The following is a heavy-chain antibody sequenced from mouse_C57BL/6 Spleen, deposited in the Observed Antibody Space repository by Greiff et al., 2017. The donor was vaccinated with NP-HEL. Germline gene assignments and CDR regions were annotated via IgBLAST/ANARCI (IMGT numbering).Heavy chain of an antibody. CDR1: GYSFTGYY. CDR3: ARRLGLDYFDY. CDR2: IYPYNGVS. J-gene: IGHJ2*01. V-gene: IGHV1-31*01. D-gene: IGHD4-1*01. Sequence: VHVKQSGPELVKPGASVKISCKASGYSFTGYYMHWVKQSHGNILDWIGYIYPYNGVSSYNQKFKGKATLTVDKSSSTAYMEPRSLTSEDSAVYYCARRLGLDYFDYWGQGTTLTVSS.